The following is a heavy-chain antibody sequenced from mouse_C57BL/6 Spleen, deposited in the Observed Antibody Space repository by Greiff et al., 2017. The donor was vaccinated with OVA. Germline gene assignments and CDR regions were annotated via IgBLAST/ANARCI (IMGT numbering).Heavy chain of an antibody. CDR3: ARGPHYYGSSYVGYYFDY. V-gene: IGHV14-3*01. CDR1: GFNIKNTY. CDR2: IDPANGNT. Sequence: VQLQQSVAELVRPGASVKLSCTASGFNIKNTYMHWVKQRPEQGLEWIGRIDPANGNTKYAPKFQGKSTITADTSSNTAYLQLSSLTSEDTAIYYCARGPHYYGSSYVGYYFDYWGQGTTLTVSS. D-gene: IGHD1-1*01. J-gene: IGHJ2*01.